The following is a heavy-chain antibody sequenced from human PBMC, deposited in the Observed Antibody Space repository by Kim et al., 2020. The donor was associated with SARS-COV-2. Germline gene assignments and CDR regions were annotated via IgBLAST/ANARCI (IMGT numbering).Heavy chain of an antibody. CDR2: ISSSTSNI. J-gene: IGHJ6*02. CDR3: ARVGRRGYAMDV. Sequence: GGSLRLSCAASGFIFSSYSMDWVRQAPGKGLQWVSYISSSTSNIYYADSVKGRFTISRDNAGNSLYLQMNSLRDEDTAVYYCARVGRRGYAMDVWGQGTTVTVSS. CDR1: GFIFSSYS. V-gene: IGHV3-48*02. D-gene: IGHD1-1*01.